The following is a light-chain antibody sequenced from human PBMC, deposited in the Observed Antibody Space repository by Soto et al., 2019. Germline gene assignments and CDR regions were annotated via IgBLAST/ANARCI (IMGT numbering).Light chain of an antibody. CDR2: EVS. V-gene: IGLV2-14*01. Sequence: QSVLTQSASVSGSPGQSITISCTGTSSDVGGYKFVTWYQQHPGKAPKLMIYEVSNRPSGVSNRFSGSKSGNTASLTISGLQAEDEADYYCSSYTSSSTLDVFGTGTKLTVL. CDR3: SSYTSSSTLDV. CDR1: SSDVGGYKF. J-gene: IGLJ1*01.